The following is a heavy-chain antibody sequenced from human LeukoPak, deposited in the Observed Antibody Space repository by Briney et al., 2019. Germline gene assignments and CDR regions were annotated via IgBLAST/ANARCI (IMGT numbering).Heavy chain of an antibody. Sequence: GGSLRLSCAASGFKFSSFWMSWLRQAPGKGLEWVTYIKQGGNEEYYVDSVKGRFTISRDNAENALDLQMNNLRVEDTAGYYCARTLSTTIFGVDPFDYWGQGTLVTVSS. CDR3: ARTLSTTIFGVDPFDY. CDR2: IKQGGNEE. J-gene: IGHJ4*02. D-gene: IGHD3-3*01. CDR1: GFKFSSFW. V-gene: IGHV3-7*01.